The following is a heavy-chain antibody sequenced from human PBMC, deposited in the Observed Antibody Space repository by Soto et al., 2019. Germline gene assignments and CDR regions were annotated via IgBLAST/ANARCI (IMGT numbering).Heavy chain of an antibody. CDR3: ARGDRRIAAAERAFDY. D-gene: IGHD6-13*01. Sequence: SETLSLTCTVSGGSISSYYWSWIRQPPGKGLEWIGYIYYSGSTNYNPSLKSRVTISVDTSKNQFSLKLSSVTAADTAVYYCARGDRRIAAAERAFDYWGQGTLVTVSS. CDR2: IYYSGST. V-gene: IGHV4-59*01. J-gene: IGHJ4*02. CDR1: GGSISSYY.